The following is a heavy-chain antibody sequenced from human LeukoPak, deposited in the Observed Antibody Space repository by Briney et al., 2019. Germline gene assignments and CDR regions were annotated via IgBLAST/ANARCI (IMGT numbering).Heavy chain of an antibody. Sequence: GASVKVSCKASGYIFTTYFIHWVRQAPGQGLEWMGWINPNNGDTNYVQKFQGRVTMTRDTSISTAYMELTRLRSDDTAVYYCAREGGYDILTGYQDYWGREPWSPSPQ. J-gene: IGHJ4*02. V-gene: IGHV1-2*02. D-gene: IGHD3-9*01. CDR3: AREGGYDILTGYQDY. CDR1: GYIFTTYF. CDR2: INPNNGDT.